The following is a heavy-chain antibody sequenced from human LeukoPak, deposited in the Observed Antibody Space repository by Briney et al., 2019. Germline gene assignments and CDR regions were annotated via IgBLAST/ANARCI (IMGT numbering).Heavy chain of an antibody. CDR2: FDPEDGET. J-gene: IGHJ5*02. CDR1: GYTLTELS. D-gene: IGHD1-26*01. CDR3: ATGVAATYNWFDP. Sequence: ASVTVSCKVSGYTLTELSMHWVRQAPGKGLEWMGGFDPEDGETIYAQKFQGRVTITEDTSTDTAYMELSSLRAEDTAVYYCATGVAATYNWFDPWGQGTLVTVSS. V-gene: IGHV1-24*01.